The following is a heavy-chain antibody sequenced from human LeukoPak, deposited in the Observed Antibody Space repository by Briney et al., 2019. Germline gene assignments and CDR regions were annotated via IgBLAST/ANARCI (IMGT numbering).Heavy chain of an antibody. Sequence: LETLSLTCTVSGYSISSGYCWGWIRQPPGKGLEWIGSIYHSGSTYYNPSLKSRVTISVDTSKNQFSLKLSSVTAADTAVYYCARAFYELTDAFDIWGQGIMVTVSS. D-gene: IGHD5/OR15-5a*01. CDR2: IYHSGST. J-gene: IGHJ3*02. CDR3: ARAFYELTDAFDI. V-gene: IGHV4-38-2*02. CDR1: GYSISSGYC.